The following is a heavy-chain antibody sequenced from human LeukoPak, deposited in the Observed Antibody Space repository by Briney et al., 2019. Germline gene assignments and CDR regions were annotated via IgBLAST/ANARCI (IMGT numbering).Heavy chain of an antibody. V-gene: IGHV3-7*01. J-gene: IGHJ4*02. CDR1: GFTFSTYW. CDR3: ARDLNWETY. Sequence: PGGSLRLSCAASGFTFSTYWMTWVRQAPGKGLEWVANIKPDGSQIYYVDSVKGRFIISRDNAKNSLYLQMNSLRAEDTAVYYCARDLNWETYWGQGTLVTVSS. CDR2: IKPDGSQI. D-gene: IGHD7-27*01.